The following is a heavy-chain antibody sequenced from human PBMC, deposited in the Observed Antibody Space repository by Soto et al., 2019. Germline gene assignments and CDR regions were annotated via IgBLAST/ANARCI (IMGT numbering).Heavy chain of an antibody. Sequence: GGSLRLSCAASGFTFSSYAMSWVRQAPGKGLEWVSAISGSGGSTYYADSVKGRFTISRDNSKNTLYLQMNSLRAEDTAVYYCAKVPFTMVRGVMGAFDIWGQGTMVTVSS. CDR2: ISGSGGST. CDR3: AKVPFTMVRGVMGAFDI. D-gene: IGHD3-10*01. V-gene: IGHV3-23*01. CDR1: GFTFSSYA. J-gene: IGHJ3*02.